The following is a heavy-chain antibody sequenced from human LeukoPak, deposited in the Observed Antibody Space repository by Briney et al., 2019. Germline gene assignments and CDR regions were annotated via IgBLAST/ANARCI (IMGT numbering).Heavy chain of an antibody. V-gene: IGHV1-2*02. CDR3: ARGRQVYDFWSGYYNF. CDR1: GYTFTGYY. Sequence: ASVKVSCKASGYTFTGYYMHWVRQAPGQGLEWMGWINPNSGGTNYAQKFQGRVTMTRDTSISTAYMEPSRLRSDDTAVYYCARGRQVYDFWSGYYNFWGQGTLVTVSS. J-gene: IGHJ4*02. CDR2: INPNSGGT. D-gene: IGHD3-3*01.